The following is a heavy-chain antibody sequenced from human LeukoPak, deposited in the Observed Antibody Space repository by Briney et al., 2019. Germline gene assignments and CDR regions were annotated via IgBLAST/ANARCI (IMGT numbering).Heavy chain of an antibody. CDR3: ARNDFWSGYYSYNWFDP. CDR1: GYSFTSYW. CDR2: IYPGDSDT. J-gene: IGHJ5*02. D-gene: IGHD3-3*01. Sequence: GESLKISRKGSGYSFTSYWIGWVRQMPGKGLEWMGIIYPGDSDTRYSPSFQGQVTISADKSISTAYLQWSSLKASDTAMYYCARNDFWSGYYSYNWFDPWGQGTLVTVSS. V-gene: IGHV5-51*01.